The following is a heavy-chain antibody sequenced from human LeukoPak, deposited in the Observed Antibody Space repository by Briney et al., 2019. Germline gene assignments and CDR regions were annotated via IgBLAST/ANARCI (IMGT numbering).Heavy chain of an antibody. CDR1: GFTSSSYV. Sequence: GGSLRLSCAASGFTSSSYVMHWVRQAPGKGLERVAIISYDGSNEYYADSVKGRFTISRDNSKNTLYLQMNSMRAEDTAVYYCARILDSAWGELGYWGQGALVTVSS. D-gene: IGHD6-19*01. J-gene: IGHJ4*02. V-gene: IGHV3-30*04. CDR2: ISYDGSNE. CDR3: ARILDSAWGELGY.